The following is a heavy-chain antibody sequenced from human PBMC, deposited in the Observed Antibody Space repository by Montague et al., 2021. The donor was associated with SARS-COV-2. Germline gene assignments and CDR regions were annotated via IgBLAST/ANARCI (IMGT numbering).Heavy chain of an antibody. D-gene: IGHD3-16*01. CDR1: GGSISGSLYY. CDR3: AREQADERGDFDY. CDR2: IYHTGST. Sequence: TLSLTCTVSGGSISGSLYYWGWIRQHPGKGLEWIGYIYHTGSTDYDPSLKSRLTISLDASKRDFSLHLSSVTAADTAVYYCAREQADERGDFDYWGPGTLVTVSS. J-gene: IGHJ4*01. V-gene: IGHV4-31*03.